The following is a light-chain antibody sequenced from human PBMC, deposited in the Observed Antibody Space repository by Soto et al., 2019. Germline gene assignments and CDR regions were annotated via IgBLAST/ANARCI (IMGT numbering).Light chain of an antibody. CDR2: DSS. V-gene: IGKV3-11*01. J-gene: IGKJ4*01. Sequence: EIVLTQSPATLSLSLGERATLSCRASQNITTYLVWYQQKPGQAPRLLIYDSSKRATGIPDRFSGSGSGTDFTLTISSLAPEDIALYYCQQRSSWPRAFGGGTKVEFK. CDR3: QQRSSWPRA. CDR1: QNITTY.